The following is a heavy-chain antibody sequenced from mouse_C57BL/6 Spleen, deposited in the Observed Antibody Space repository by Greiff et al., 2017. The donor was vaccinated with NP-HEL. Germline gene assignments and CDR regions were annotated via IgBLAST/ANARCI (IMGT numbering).Heavy chain of an antibody. D-gene: IGHD1-1*01. Sequence: QVQLQQPGAELVKPGASVKLSCKASGYTFTSYWMHWVKQRPGQGLEWIGMIHPNSGSINYNEKFKSKATLTVDKSSSTAYMQLSSLTSEDSAVYYCARNNYYGSSMEGYWGQGTTLTVSS. CDR2: IHPNSGSI. CDR3: ARNNYYGSSMEGY. J-gene: IGHJ2*01. V-gene: IGHV1-64*01. CDR1: GYTFTSYW.